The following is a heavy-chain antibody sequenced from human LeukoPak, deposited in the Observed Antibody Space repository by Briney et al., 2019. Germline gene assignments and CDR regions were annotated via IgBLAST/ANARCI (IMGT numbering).Heavy chain of an antibody. CDR3: ARDWSPSRGSKIYYYYGMDV. CDR2: IIPILGIA. CDR1: GGTFSSYA. Sequence: SVKVSCKASGGTFSSYAISWVRQAPGQGLEWMGRIIPILGIANYAQKFQGRVTITADKSTSTAYMELSSLRSEDTAVYYCARDWSPSRGSKIYYYYGMDVWGQGTTVTVSS. J-gene: IGHJ6*02. D-gene: IGHD1-26*01. V-gene: IGHV1-69*04.